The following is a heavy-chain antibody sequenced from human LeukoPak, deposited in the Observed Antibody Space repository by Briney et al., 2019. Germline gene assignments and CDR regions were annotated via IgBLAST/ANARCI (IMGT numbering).Heavy chain of an antibody. CDR2: ISGSGGST. CDR3: AKRGASVMVRGVPIDY. Sequence: GGSLRLSCAASRFTFSSYAMSWVRQAPGKGPEWVSGISGSGGSTYYADSAKGRFTISRDNSKNTLYLQMNSLRAEDTAVYYCAKRGASVMVRGVPIDYWGQGTLVTVSS. D-gene: IGHD3-10*01. CDR1: RFTFSSYA. V-gene: IGHV3-23*01. J-gene: IGHJ4*02.